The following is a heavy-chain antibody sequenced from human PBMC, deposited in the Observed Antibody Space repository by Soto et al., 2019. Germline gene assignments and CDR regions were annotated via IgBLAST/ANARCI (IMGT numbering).Heavy chain of an antibody. D-gene: IGHD3-3*01. CDR2: ISWNSGSI. V-gene: IGHV3-9*01. Sequence: SLRLSCAASGFTFDDYAMHWVRQAPGKGLEWVSGISWNSGSIGYADSVKGRFTIFRDNAKNSLYLQMNSLRAEDTALYYCAKDAISIFGVVNWFDPWGQGTLVTVSS. J-gene: IGHJ5*02. CDR3: AKDAISIFGVVNWFDP. CDR1: GFTFDDYA.